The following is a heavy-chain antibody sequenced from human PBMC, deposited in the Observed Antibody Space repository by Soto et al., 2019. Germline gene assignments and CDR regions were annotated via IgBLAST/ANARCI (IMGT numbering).Heavy chain of an antibody. J-gene: IGHJ6*02. Sequence: SETLSLICTVSGGSISSGGYYWSWIRQHPGKGLEWIGYIYYSGSTYYNPSLKSRVTISVDTSKNQFSLKLSSVTAADTAVYYCARDREVDYGDYYYYYGMDVWGQGTTVTVSS. CDR3: ARDREVDYGDYYYYYGMDV. CDR2: IYYSGST. V-gene: IGHV4-31*03. CDR1: GGSISSGGYY. D-gene: IGHD4-17*01.